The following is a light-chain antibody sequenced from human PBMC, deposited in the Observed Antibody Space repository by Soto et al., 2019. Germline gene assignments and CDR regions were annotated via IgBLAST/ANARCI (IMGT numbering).Light chain of an antibody. CDR3: QQYYSTPRT. J-gene: IGKJ1*01. Sequence: DIVMTQFPDSLAVSLGERATINCKSSQSVLYSSNNKNYLAWYQQKSGQPPKLLIYWTSTRESGVPDRFSGSGSGTDFTLTISSLQAEDVAVYYCQQYYSTPRTFGQGTKVEIK. V-gene: IGKV4-1*01. CDR1: QSVLYSSNNKNY. CDR2: WTS.